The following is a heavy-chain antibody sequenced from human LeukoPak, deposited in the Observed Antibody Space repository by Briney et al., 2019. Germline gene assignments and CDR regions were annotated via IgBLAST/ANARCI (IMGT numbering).Heavy chain of an antibody. J-gene: IGHJ4*02. CDR3: ARVGYYDSSGYYSGVDY. CDR2: ISAYNGNT. Sequence: ASVKVSCKASGYTFTSYGISWVRQAPGQGLEWMGWISAYNGNTNYAQKLQGRVTMTTDTSTSTAYMELRSLRSDDTAVYYCARVGYYDSSGYYSGVDYWGQGTLVTVSS. D-gene: IGHD3-22*01. V-gene: IGHV1-18*01. CDR1: GYTFTSYG.